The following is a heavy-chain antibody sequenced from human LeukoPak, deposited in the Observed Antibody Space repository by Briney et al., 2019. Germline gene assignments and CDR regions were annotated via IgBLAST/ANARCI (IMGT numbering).Heavy chain of an antibody. D-gene: IGHD1-26*01. CDR3: ARELSGSYVNWFDP. V-gene: IGHV4-4*07. CDR1: GGSISTYY. CDR2: VYTSGNT. Sequence: SETLSLTCTISGGSISTYYWSWIRQPAGKGLEWIGRVYTSGNTNYNPSLKSRVTISVDTSKNQFSLKLSSVTAADTAVYYCARELSGSYVNWFDPWGQGTLVTVSS. J-gene: IGHJ5*02.